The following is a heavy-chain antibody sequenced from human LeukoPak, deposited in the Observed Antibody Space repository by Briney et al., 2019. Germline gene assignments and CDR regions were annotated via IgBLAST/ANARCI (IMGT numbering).Heavy chain of an antibody. Sequence: GGSLRLSCAASGFTFSSYSMNWVRQAPGKGLEWVSSISSSSSYIYYADSVKGRFTISRDNAKNSLYLQMNSLRAEDTAVYYCARDRRVAYYDILTGYDYYYYMDVWGKGTTVTISS. J-gene: IGHJ6*03. V-gene: IGHV3-21*01. CDR2: ISSSSSYI. CDR3: ARDRRVAYYDILTGYDYYYYMDV. CDR1: GFTFSSYS. D-gene: IGHD3-9*01.